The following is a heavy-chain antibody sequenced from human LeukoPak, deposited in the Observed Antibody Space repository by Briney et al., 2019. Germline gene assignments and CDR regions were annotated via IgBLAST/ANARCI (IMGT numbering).Heavy chain of an antibody. CDR3: ARNYGSGRGLDY. V-gene: IGHV3-11*03. CDR1: GFTFSDYY. D-gene: IGHD3-10*01. CDR2: IYNSGSYT. Sequence: GGSLRLSCAPSGFTFSDYYMSWIRPAPGTGREWVSYIYNSGSYTNYADSVKGRFTISRDNAKKSLYLQMNSLRAEDTAVYYCARNYGSGRGLDYWGQGTLVTVFS. J-gene: IGHJ4*02.